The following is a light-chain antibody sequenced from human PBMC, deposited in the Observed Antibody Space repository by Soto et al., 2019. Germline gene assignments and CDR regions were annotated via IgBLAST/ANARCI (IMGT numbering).Light chain of an antibody. V-gene: IGKV3-20*01. Sequence: EIVLTQSPGPLSLSPGERATLSCRASQSVSSNYLAWYQRKPGQAPRLLIYGASSRAIDIPNRFSGSGSGTDFTLTITRLEPEDFAVYYCQQYGSSPPTFGQGTKVEI. CDR3: QQYGSSPPT. CDR1: QSVSSNY. CDR2: GAS. J-gene: IGKJ1*01.